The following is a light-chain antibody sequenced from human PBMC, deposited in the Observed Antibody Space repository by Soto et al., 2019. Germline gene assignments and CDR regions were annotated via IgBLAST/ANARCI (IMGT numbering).Light chain of an antibody. CDR1: SSDLSSYNR. CDR3: SLYTNTNTYV. V-gene: IGLV2-18*01. CDR2: EFS. J-gene: IGLJ1*01. Sequence: QSVLTQPPSVSGSPGQSVTISCTGTSSDLSSYNRVSWYQQSPGTAPKLIIYEFSNRPSGVPDRFSGSRSGNTASLTISGLQAEDEADYYCSLYTNTNTYVFGTGTKV.